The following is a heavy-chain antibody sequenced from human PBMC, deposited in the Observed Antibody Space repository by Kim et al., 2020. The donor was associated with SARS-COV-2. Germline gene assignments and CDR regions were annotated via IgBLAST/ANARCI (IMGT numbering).Heavy chain of an antibody. D-gene: IGHD5-12*01. CDR1: GFTFSRYW. CDR2: IKEDGGEK. CDR3: ARVFGAYDFIDY. J-gene: IGHJ4*01. Sequence: GGSLRLSCAVSGFTFSRYWMSWVRQAPGKGLEWVGNIKEDGGEKYYQDSLKGRLSISRDNDKKSLHLQIESLRAEDTAVYFCARVFGAYDFIDYWGHGTLVTVSS. V-gene: IGHV3-7*01.